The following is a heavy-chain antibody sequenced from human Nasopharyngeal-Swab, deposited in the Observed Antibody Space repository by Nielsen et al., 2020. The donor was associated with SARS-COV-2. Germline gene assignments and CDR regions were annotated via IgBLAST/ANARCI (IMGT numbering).Heavy chain of an antibody. CDR2: IYYSGST. CDR3: AREQSTAAGSDWFDP. V-gene: IGHV4-31*03. J-gene: IGHJ5*02. Sequence: SETLSLTCTVSGGSISSGGYYWSWIRQHPGKGLEWIGYIYYSGSTYYTPSLKSRVTISVDTSKNQFSLKLSSVTAADTAVYYCAREQSTAAGSDWFDPWGQGTLVTVSS. CDR1: GGSISSGGYY. D-gene: IGHD6-13*01.